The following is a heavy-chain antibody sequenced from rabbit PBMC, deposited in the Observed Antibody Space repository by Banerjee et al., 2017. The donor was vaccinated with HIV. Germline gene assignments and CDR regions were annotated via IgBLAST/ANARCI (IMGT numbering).Heavy chain of an antibody. CDR3: ARGADIDVYNL. CDR2: IYAGKSART. V-gene: IGHV1S40*01. Sequence: QSLEESGGDLVKPGASLTLTCTASGFSFTSSYWICWVRQAPGKGLEWIACIYAGKSARTYYANWAKGRFTISETSSTTVTLQMTSLTAADTATYFCARGADIDVYNLWGPGTLVTVS. CDR1: GFSFTSSYW. J-gene: IGHJ4*01.